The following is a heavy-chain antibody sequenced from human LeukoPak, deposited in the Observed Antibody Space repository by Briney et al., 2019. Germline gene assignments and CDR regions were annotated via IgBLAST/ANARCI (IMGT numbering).Heavy chain of an antibody. CDR1: GGSISSYF. J-gene: IGHJ4*02. V-gene: IGHV4-4*07. CDR3: ARGAGTTSFDY. CDR2: IYTSGNT. Sequence: SETLSLTCTVSGGSISSYFWSWIRQPAGKGLEWIGRIYTSGNTNYKPSLKSRVTMSVDTSKNQVSLKLSSVTAADTAVYYCARGAGTTSFDYWGQGTLSPSPQ. D-gene: IGHD1-7*01.